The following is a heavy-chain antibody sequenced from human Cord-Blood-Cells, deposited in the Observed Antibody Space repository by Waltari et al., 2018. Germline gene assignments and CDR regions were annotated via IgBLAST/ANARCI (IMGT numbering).Heavy chain of an antibody. V-gene: IGHV3-30*02. J-gene: IGHJ4*02. Sequence: QVQLVESGGGVVQPGGSLRLSCAASGFTFSSYGMHWVRQAPGKGLGLVAFIRCDGSNKYYADSVKGRFTISRDNSKNTLYLQMNSLRAEDTAVYYCAKPGAMGAISWWGQGTLVTVSS. D-gene: IGHD1-26*01. CDR1: GFTFSSYG. CDR2: IRCDGSNK. CDR3: AKPGAMGAISW.